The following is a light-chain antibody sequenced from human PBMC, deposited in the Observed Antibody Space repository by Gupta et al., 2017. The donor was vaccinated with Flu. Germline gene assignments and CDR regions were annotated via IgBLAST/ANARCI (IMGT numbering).Light chain of an antibody. Sequence: SFVLTQPPSVSVAPGQAARVTCGGHTIASYSVHWYRQKPGQAPGLVVYDDNVRPSGIPERFSGSNSGSTATLTISRVEVGDEGDYFCQVWESSSDHVVFGGGTKLIVL. V-gene: IGLV3-21*02. J-gene: IGLJ2*01. CDR1: TIASYS. CDR3: QVWESSSDHVV. CDR2: DDN.